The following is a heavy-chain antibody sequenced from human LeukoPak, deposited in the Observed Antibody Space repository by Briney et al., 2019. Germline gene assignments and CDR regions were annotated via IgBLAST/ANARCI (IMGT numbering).Heavy chain of an antibody. V-gene: IGHV3-53*01. CDR2: IYSSEST. Sequence: GGSLRLSCAASGFTVRSNYMSWVRQAPGKGLEWVSVIYSSESTYYADSVKGRFTVFRDGSENTVYLQMDSLRVEDTAVYYCAREGYYYDTTGRFDYWGQGTLVTISS. CDR1: GFTVRSNY. J-gene: IGHJ4*02. CDR3: AREGYYYDTTGRFDY. D-gene: IGHD3-22*01.